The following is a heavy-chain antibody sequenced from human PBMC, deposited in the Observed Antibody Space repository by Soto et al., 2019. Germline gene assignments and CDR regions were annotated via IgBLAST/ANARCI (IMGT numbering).Heavy chain of an antibody. CDR2: ISGSGGST. Sequence: EVQLLESGGGLVQPGGSLRLSCAASGFTFSSYAMSWVRQAPGKGLEWVSVISGSGGSTYYADSVKGRFTISRDNSKNTLSLQMNTLRADDTAVYYCAHHYYFGSGSLSDWGQGTLVNVSS. CDR1: GFTFSSYA. J-gene: IGHJ4*02. CDR3: AHHYYFGSGSLSD. V-gene: IGHV3-23*01. D-gene: IGHD3-10*01.